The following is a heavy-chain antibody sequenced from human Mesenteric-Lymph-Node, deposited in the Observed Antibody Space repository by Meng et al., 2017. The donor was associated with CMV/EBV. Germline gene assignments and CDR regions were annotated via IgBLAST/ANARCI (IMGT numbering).Heavy chain of an antibody. J-gene: IGHJ4*02. CDR2: TNTDGSST. CDR1: GFTFRNYW. V-gene: IGHV3-74*01. CDR3: AKWAHIAAPTAVDY. D-gene: IGHD6-6*01. Sequence: GESLKISCAASGFTFRNYWMHWVRQAPGKGLEWVSRTNTDGSSTTYADSVKGRFTISRDNSKNTLYLQMNSLRAEDTAVYYCAKWAHIAAPTAVDYWGQGTLVTVSS.